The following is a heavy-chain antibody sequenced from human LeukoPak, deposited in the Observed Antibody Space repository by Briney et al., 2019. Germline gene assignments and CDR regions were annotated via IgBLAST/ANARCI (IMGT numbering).Heavy chain of an antibody. CDR3: AKARRSSTREA. V-gene: IGHV1-18*01. Sequence: GASVKVSCKTSDFTFTSHGISWVRQAPGQGLEWVGWISGYNGNTNYAQKFRGRLTMTIDTSTTAAYMELRSLRSDDTAVYYCAKARRSSTREAWGQGTLVTVSS. CDR1: DFTFTSHG. J-gene: IGHJ5*02. CDR2: ISGYNGNT. D-gene: IGHD3-10*01.